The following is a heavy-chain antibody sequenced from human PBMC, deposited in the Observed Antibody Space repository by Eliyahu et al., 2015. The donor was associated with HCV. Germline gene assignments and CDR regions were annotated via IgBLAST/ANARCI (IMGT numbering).Heavy chain of an antibody. V-gene: IGHV3-9*01. J-gene: IGHJ4*02. CDR3: TKDRYCSGGNCPLDY. CDR1: GFNFDEYA. D-gene: IGHD2-15*01. CDR2: ISWNSGDI. Sequence: EVQLVESGGGLVQPGRSLRLSCAASGFNFDEYAMYWGPPPSGEGPGWVSGISWNSGDIGYADSVKGRFTISRDNAKNYLYLQMNSLRPEDTALYYCTKDRYCSGGNCPLDYWGQGTLVTVSS.